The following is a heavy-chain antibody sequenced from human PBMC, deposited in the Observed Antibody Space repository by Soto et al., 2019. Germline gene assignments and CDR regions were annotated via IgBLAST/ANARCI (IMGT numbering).Heavy chain of an antibody. CDR1: GYSISSGYY. J-gene: IGHJ4*02. D-gene: IGHD7-27*01. Sequence: SCTLALSCAVSGYSISSGYYWGWIRQPPGKGLEWIGSIYHSGSTYYNPSLKSRVTISLDTSKNQFSLKLSSVTAADTAVYYCARAPGDLLYYFDYRGPGSPDTVSS. V-gene: IGHV4-38-2*01. CDR3: ARAPGDLLYYFDY. CDR2: IYHSGST.